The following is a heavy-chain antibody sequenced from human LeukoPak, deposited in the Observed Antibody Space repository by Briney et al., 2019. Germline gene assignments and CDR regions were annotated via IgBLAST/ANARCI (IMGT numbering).Heavy chain of an antibody. D-gene: IGHD1-1*01. CDR2: VTGGATDT. J-gene: IGHJ5*02. Sequence: AGGSLRLSCAASGFIFSNYAMTWVRQAPGKGLEWVSTVTGGATDTYYADSVKGRFTISRDNSRNTLYLQMNSLRVEDTAVYYCASRGTTGSWGQGTLVTVPS. CDR1: GFIFSNYA. V-gene: IGHV3-23*01. CDR3: ASRGTTGS.